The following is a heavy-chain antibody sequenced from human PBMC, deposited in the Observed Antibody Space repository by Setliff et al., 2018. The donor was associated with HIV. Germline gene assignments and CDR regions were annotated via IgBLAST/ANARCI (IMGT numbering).Heavy chain of an antibody. CDR1: GFDFSTYS. CDR2: ISSSGRHI. D-gene: IGHD7-27*01. J-gene: IGHJ4*02. V-gene: IGHV3-21*06. CDR3: ARDLTGAAY. Sequence: PGGSLRLPCAASGFDFSTYSMHWVRQAPGKGLEWVAFISSSGRHIKYADSVKGRFTISRDNAKDSLYLQMGSLRVDDAAVYYCARDLTGAAYWGQGTPVTVSS.